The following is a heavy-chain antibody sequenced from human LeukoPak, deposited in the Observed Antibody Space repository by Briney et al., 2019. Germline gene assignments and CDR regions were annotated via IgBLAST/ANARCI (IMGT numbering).Heavy chain of an antibody. Sequence: ASVKVSCKASGGTFSSYAISWVRQAPGQGLEWMGGIIPIFGTANYAQKFQGRATITADESTSTAYMELSSLRSEDTAVYYCARYWNSGSYYYDAFDIWGQGTMVTVSS. D-gene: IGHD1-26*01. CDR3: ARYWNSGSYYYDAFDI. CDR2: IIPIFGTA. CDR1: GGTFSSYA. V-gene: IGHV1-69*13. J-gene: IGHJ3*02.